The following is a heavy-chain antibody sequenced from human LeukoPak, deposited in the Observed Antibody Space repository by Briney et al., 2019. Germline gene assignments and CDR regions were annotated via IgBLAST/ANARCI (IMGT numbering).Heavy chain of an antibody. V-gene: IGHV3-23*01. Sequence: GGSLRLSCAASGFNFNNFAMSWVRQAPGKGPEWLSAMTGPADTTYYAESVKGRFTISRDYSKSMVYLQMNSLRVEDTAIYYCVKDMIRVLFGRFDPWGQGTLVTVSS. D-gene: IGHD3-3*01. CDR3: VKDMIRVLFGRFDP. CDR1: GFNFNNFA. CDR2: MTGPADTT. J-gene: IGHJ5*02.